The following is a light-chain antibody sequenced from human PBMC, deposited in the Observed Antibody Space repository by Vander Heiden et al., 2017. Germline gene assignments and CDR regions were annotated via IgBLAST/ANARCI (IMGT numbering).Light chain of an antibody. V-gene: IGKV3-20*01. CDR1: QSVSSSY. J-gene: IGKJ3*01. Sequence: IGLTQSPGTLSLSPGERATLACRASQSVSSSYLAWYQHKPGQAPRLLIYGASSRATGIPDRFSGSGSGTDFTLTISRLEPEDFAVYYCQQYGSSPLTFGHGTKVDIK. CDR2: GAS. CDR3: QQYGSSPLT.